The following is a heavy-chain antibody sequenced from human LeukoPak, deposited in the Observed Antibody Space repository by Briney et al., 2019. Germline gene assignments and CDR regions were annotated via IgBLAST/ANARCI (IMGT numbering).Heavy chain of an antibody. J-gene: IGHJ4*02. CDR2: IEDRGNT. Sequence: SGTLSPTCAVSGGSISSNWWSWVRQPPGKGLEWIGEIEDRGNTNYNPSLKSRVTISVDKSKNQFSLKLSSLTAADTAVYYCAGAGTYYLDNWGQGTLVTVSS. V-gene: IGHV4-4*02. CDR1: GGSISSNW. D-gene: IGHD3-10*01. CDR3: AGAGTYYLDN.